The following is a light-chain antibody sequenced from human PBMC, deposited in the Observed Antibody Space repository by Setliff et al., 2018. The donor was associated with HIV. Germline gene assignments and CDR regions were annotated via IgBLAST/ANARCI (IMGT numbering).Light chain of an antibody. CDR3: SSYSSSSTLV. CDR2: DVS. CDR1: ASDVDDHDY. V-gene: IGLV2-14*03. Sequence: QSALAQPASVSGSPGQSITISCTGTASDVDDHDYVSWYQQHPGKAPKLMIYDVSNRPSGVSNRFSSSKSGNMASLTISGLQAEDEADYYCSSYSSSSTLVFAGGTQLTVL. J-gene: IGLJ2*01.